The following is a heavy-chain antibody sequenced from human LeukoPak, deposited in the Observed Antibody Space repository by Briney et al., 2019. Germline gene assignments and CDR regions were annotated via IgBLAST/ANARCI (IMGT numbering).Heavy chain of an antibody. CDR1: GGSMTSYY. J-gene: IGHJ4*02. CDR3: ARSGGLRYFDWLSVHFDY. V-gene: IGHV4-59*05. CDR2: IYYSGRT. D-gene: IGHD3-9*01. Sequence: SETLSLTCTVSGGSMTSYYWSWIRQPPGKGLEWIGSIYYSGRTYYNPSLKSRVTISVDTSKNQFSVKLSSVTAADTALYYCARSGGLRYFDWLSVHFDYWGQGTLVIVSS.